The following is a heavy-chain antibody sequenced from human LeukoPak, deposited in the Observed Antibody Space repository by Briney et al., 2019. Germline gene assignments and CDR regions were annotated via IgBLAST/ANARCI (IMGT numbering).Heavy chain of an antibody. V-gene: IGHV1-69*04. J-gene: IGHJ5*02. CDR1: GGTFSSYA. Sequence: SVKLSCKASGGTFSSYAISWVRQAPGQGLEWMGRIIPILGIANYAQKFQGRVTITADKSTSTAYMELSSLRSEDTAVYYCARDQRDNWNDEEFDPWGQGTLVTVSS. D-gene: IGHD1-1*01. CDR3: ARDQRDNWNDEEFDP. CDR2: IIPILGIA.